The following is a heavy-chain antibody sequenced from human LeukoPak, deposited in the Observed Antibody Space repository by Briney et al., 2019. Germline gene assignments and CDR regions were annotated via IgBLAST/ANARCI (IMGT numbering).Heavy chain of an antibody. Sequence: GESLKISCVGSGYSFTTYWIGWVRQMPGQGLEWMGIIYPGDPDTRYSPSFQGQVTISADKSISTAYLQWSSLKASDTAMYYCARRGRGYCSSTSCHFDYWGQGTLVTVSS. D-gene: IGHD2-2*01. CDR3: ARRGRGYCSSTSCHFDY. V-gene: IGHV5-51*01. J-gene: IGHJ4*02. CDR2: IYPGDPDT. CDR1: GYSFTTYW.